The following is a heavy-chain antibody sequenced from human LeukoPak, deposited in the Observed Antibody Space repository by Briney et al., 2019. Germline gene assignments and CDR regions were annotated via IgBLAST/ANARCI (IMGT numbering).Heavy chain of an antibody. V-gene: IGHV4-34*01. CDR1: GGSFSGYY. CDR2: ISLSGLT. Sequence: PSETLSLTCAVYGGSFSGYYWSWIRQPPGQGLEWSGEISLSGLTNYNPSLKSRVTMALDKSKNHLSLNLTSVTAADTAVYYCSRENGAFSPFGYWGQGTLVTVPS. D-gene: IGHD2-8*01. J-gene: IGHJ4*02. CDR3: SRENGAFSPFGY.